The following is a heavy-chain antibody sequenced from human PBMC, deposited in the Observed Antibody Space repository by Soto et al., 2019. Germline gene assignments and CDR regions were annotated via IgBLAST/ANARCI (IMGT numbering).Heavy chain of an antibody. Sequence: EVQLLESGGGLVQPGGSLRLSCAASGFTFSSYAMSWVRQAPGKGLEWVSAISGSGGSTYYADSVKGRFTISRDNSKNTPYLQMNSLRAEDTAVYYCAPPSSYYYDSSGRRNDFDIWGQGTMVTVSS. V-gene: IGHV3-23*01. CDR2: ISGSGGST. J-gene: IGHJ3*02. CDR3: APPSSYYYDSSGRRNDFDI. CDR1: GFTFSSYA. D-gene: IGHD3-22*01.